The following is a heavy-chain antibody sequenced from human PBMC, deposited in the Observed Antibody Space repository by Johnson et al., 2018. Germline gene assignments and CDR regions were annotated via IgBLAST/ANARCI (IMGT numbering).Heavy chain of an antibody. J-gene: IGHJ6*04. CDR2: ITWNSANI. Sequence: VQLQESGGTLVQPGGSLRLSCAASGFTFSNYWIHWVRQAPGEGLVWVSGITWNSANIGYADSVKGRFTISRDNAKNSLYLQMNSLRAEDTALYYCATDPSSVSVGFGELSVWGNGTAVIVSS. V-gene: IGHV3-9*01. CDR1: GFTFSNYW. CDR3: ATDPSSVSVGFGELSV. D-gene: IGHD3-10*01.